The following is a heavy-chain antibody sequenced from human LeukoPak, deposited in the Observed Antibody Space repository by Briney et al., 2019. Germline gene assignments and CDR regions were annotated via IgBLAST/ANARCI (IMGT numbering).Heavy chain of an antibody. CDR2: IIPILGIA. CDR1: GGTFSSYA. Sequence: SVTVSCKASGGTFSSYAISWVRQAPGQGLEWMGRIIPILGIANYAQKFQGRVTITADKSTSTAYMELSSLRSEDTAVYYCARGLDYYYYGMDVWGQGTTVTVSS. J-gene: IGHJ6*02. D-gene: IGHD3-22*01. V-gene: IGHV1-69*04. CDR3: ARGLDYYYYGMDV.